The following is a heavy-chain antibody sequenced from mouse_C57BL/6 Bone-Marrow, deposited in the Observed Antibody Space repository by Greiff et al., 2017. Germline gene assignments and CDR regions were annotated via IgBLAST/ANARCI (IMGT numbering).Heavy chain of an antibody. V-gene: IGHV5-4*01. Sequence: EVQVVESGGGLVKPGGSLKLSCAASGFTFSSYAMSWVRQTPEKRLEWVATISDGGSYTYYPDNVKGRFTISRDNATNNLYLQMSHLKSEDTAMYYCARAGDYDVDYWGQGTTLTVSS. CDR1: GFTFSSYA. CDR2: ISDGGSYT. D-gene: IGHD2-4*01. J-gene: IGHJ2*01. CDR3: ARAGDYDVDY.